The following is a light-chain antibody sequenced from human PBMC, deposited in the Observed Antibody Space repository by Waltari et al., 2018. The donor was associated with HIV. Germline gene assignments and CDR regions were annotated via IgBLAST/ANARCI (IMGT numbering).Light chain of an antibody. CDR1: STNIGRNI. CDR3: AAWDDSLNGWV. J-gene: IGLJ3*02. CDR2: SNN. V-gene: IGLV1-44*01. Sequence: QSVLTQPPSASGTPWPRVTISCSGSSTNIGRNIANRYQQLPGPAPKHLIYSNNQRPPGVPDRVSGSKSGTSASLAISGLQSEDEADYYCAAWDDSLNGWVFGGGTKLTVL.